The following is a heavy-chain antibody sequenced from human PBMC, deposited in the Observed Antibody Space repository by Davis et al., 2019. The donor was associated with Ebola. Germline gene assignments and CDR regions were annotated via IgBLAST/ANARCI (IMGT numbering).Heavy chain of an antibody. Sequence: AASVKVSCKASGYTFTSFYMHWVRQAPGQGLEWMGIIKPGGGDTTYAQKFQGRVTMTRNTSISTAYMELSSLRSEDTAVYYCARGRAVRPRFDWFDPWGQGTLVTVSS. CDR2: IKPGGGDT. V-gene: IGHV1-46*01. J-gene: IGHJ5*02. CDR1: GYTFTSFY. D-gene: IGHD6-6*01. CDR3: ARGRAVRPRFDWFDP.